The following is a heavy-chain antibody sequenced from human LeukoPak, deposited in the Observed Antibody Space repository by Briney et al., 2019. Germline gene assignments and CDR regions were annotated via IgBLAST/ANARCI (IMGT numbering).Heavy chain of an antibody. J-gene: IGHJ4*02. CDR2: IKSKTDGGTT. D-gene: IGHD3-10*01. V-gene: IGHV3-15*01. CDR3: TGGQGVRKETYYFDY. Sequence: GGSLRLSCAASGFTFSNAWMSWVRQAPGKGLEWVGRIKSKTDGGTTDYAAPVKGRFTISRDDSKNTLYLQMNSLKTEDTAVYYCTGGQGVRKETYYFDYWGQGTLVTVSS. CDR1: GFTFSNAW.